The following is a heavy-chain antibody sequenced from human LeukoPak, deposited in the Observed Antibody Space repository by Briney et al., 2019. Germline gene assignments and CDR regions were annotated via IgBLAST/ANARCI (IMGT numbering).Heavy chain of an antibody. CDR1: GGSISSYY. CDR3: ARAEDYYGSDGLIDY. CDR2: IHYSGST. J-gene: IGHJ4*02. Sequence: SETLSLTCTVSGGSISSYYWSWIRQPPGKGLEWIGYIHYSGSTNYNPSLKSRVTISVDTSKNQFSLKLSSVTAADTAVYYCARAEDYYGSDGLIDYWGQGTLVTVSS. D-gene: IGHD3-10*01. V-gene: IGHV4-59*01.